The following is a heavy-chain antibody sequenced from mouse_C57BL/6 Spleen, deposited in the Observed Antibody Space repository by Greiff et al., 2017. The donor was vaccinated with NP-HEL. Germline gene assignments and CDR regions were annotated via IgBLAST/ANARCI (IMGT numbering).Heavy chain of an antibody. V-gene: IGHV3-6*01. CDR1: GYSITSGYY. CDR3: ARDYFDY. CDR2: ISYDGSN. J-gene: IGHJ2*01. Sequence: DVQLVESGPGLVKPSQSLSLTCSVTGYSITSGYYWNWIRQFPGNKLEWMGYISYDGSNNYNPSLKNRISITRDTSKNQFFLKLNSVTTEDTATYYCARDYFDYWGQGTTLTVSS.